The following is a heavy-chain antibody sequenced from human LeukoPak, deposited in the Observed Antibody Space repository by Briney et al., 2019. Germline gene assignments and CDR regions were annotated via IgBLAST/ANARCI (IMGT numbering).Heavy chain of an antibody. V-gene: IGHV3-33*08. J-gene: IGHJ3*02. Sequence: GVPLTLSCAASGLLFSAYHKHWVPQAPGKGLECLAYIWYDGSSNYYAASVKGQFTISRDNSKNTLYMQMYNLRVEDTAVYFWARDNRYTGNYLDAFDIWGQGTLVTVSP. CDR3: ARDNRYTGNYLDAFDI. CDR1: GLLFSAYH. D-gene: IGHD3-16*02. CDR2: IWYDGSSN.